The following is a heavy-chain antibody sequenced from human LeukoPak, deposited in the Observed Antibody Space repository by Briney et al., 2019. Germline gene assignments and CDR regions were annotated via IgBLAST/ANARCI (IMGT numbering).Heavy chain of an antibody. J-gene: IGHJ5*02. V-gene: IGHV3-23*01. CDR1: GFTFSSYG. CDR3: AKGGPGFNWFDP. Sequence: SGGPLRLSCAASGFTFSSYGMSWVCQAPGKGLEWVSAISGSGDSAYYADSVKGRFTISRDNSKNTLYLQVNSLRAEDTAVYYCAKGGPGFNWFDPWGQGTLVTVSS. CDR2: ISGSGDSA.